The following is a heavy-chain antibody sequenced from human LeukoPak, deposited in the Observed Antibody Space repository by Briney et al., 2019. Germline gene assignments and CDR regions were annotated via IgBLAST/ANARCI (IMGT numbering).Heavy chain of an antibody. J-gene: IGHJ5*02. CDR3: ARERPAKVRGVIPKEAWGWFDP. CDR1: GGSISSGGYY. Sequence: PSETLSLTCTVSGGSISSGGYYWSWIRQPAGKGLEWIGRIYTSGNTNYNPSLKSRATISVDTSKNQFSLELSSVTATDTAVYYCARERPAKVRGVIPKEAWGWFDPWGQGTLVTVSS. CDR2: IYTSGNT. V-gene: IGHV4-61*02. D-gene: IGHD3-10*01.